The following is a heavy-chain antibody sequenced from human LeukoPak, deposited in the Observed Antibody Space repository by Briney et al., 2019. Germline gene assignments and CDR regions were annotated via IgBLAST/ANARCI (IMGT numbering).Heavy chain of an antibody. CDR3: ARVADNYNFALGILG. D-gene: IGHD3-16*01. CDR1: GASISSYY. CDR2: MYYSGST. V-gene: IGHV4-59*01. J-gene: IGHJ4*02. Sequence: SETLSLTCTVSGASISSYYWGWIRKSPGKGLEWIGYMYYSGSTNYNPSLKSRVTISADTSKNQFSLKLSSVTAADTAVYYCARVADNYNFALGILGWGQGTLVTVSS.